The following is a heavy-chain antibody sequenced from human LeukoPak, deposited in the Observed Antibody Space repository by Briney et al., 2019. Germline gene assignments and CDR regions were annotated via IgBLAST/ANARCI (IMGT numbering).Heavy chain of an antibody. CDR2: IRNKVNSYTT. Sequence: PGGSLRLSCVVSGFTSSDHYIDWARQAPGKGLEWVGRIRNKVNSYTTEYAASVKGRFTISRDDSKNSVWLQMNSLKTEDSAVYYCATSNSNGLSLFDYWGQGTLVTVSS. V-gene: IGHV3-72*01. CDR1: GFTSSDHY. D-gene: IGHD6-25*01. CDR3: ATSNSNGLSLFDY. J-gene: IGHJ4*02.